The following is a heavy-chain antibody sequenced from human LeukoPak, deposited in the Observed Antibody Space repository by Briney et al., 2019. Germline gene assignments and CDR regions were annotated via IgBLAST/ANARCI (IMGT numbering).Heavy chain of an antibody. CDR2: IWYDGSNK. D-gene: IGHD6-19*01. V-gene: IGHV3-33*01. J-gene: IGHJ4*02. CDR1: GFTFSSYG. CDR3: ARDSIAVSQDFDY. Sequence: PGGSLRLSCAASGFTFSSYGMPWVRQAPGKGLEWVAVIWYDGSNKYYADSVKGRFTISRDNSKNTLYLQMKSLRAEDTAVYYCARDSIAVSQDFDYWGQGTLVTVSS.